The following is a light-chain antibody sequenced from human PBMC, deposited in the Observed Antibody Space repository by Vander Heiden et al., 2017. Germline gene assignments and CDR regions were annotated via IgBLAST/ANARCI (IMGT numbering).Light chain of an antibody. CDR1: SSDVDNFNY. Sequence: QSALTQLRPVSGSPGQSVTISCSGISSDVDNFNYVSWYQHHPGKAPKVMIYATTKRPSGVPNRFSGSKSGNTASLTISGLQADDVADYCCCSYAGSSTWVFGVGTKLTVL. CDR3: CSYAGSSTWV. J-gene: IGLJ3*02. CDR2: ATT. V-gene: IGLV2-11*01.